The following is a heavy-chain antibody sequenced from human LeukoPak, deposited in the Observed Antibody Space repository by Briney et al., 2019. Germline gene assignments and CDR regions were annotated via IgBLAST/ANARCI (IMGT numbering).Heavy chain of an antibody. Sequence: GGSLRLSCAASGFTFSSYAMSWVRQAPGKGLEWVSAISGSGGSTYYADSVKGRFTISRDNSKNTLYLQMNSLRAEDTAVYYCAKDSLVVAPVYYYGMDVWGQGTTATVSS. J-gene: IGHJ6*02. D-gene: IGHD3-22*01. V-gene: IGHV3-23*01. CDR3: AKDSLVVAPVYYYGMDV. CDR1: GFTFSSYA. CDR2: ISGSGGST.